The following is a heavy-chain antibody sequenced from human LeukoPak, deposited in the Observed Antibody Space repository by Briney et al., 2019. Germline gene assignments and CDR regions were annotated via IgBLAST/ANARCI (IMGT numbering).Heavy chain of an antibody. Sequence: ASVKVSCKASGYTFTGYYMHWVRQAPGQGLEWMGWINPNSGGTNYAQKFQGRVTMTRDTSISTAYMELSRLRSDDTAVYYCARDQGIRFLERLFDYWGQGTLVTVSS. V-gene: IGHV1-2*02. CDR3: ARDQGIRFLERLFDY. CDR2: INPNSGGT. D-gene: IGHD3-3*01. J-gene: IGHJ4*02. CDR1: GYTFTGYY.